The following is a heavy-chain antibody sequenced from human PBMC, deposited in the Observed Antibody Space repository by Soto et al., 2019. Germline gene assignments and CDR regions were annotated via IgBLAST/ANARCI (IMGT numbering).Heavy chain of an antibody. Sequence: QVQLVQSGAEVKKPGSSVKVSCKASGGTFSSYAISWVRQAPGQGLEWMGGISPTFGTANNAQKFQGRVTITADESTSTVYMELSSLRSEGTAVYYCARNYYYVWGNYLAYWGQGTLVTVSS. D-gene: IGHD3-16*02. CDR3: ARNYYYVWGNYLAY. CDR1: GGTFSSYA. CDR2: ISPTFGTA. J-gene: IGHJ4*02. V-gene: IGHV1-69*12.